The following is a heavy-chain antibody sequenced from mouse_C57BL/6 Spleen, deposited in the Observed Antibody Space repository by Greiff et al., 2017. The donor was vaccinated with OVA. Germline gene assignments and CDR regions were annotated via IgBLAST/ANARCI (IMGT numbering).Heavy chain of an antibody. CDR3: ARPGYYAMDY. Sequence: EVHLVESGGGLVKPGGSLKLSCAASGFTFSDYGMHWVRQAPEKGLEWVAYISSGSSTIYYADTVKGRFTISRDNAKNTLFLQMTSLRSEDTAMYYCARPGYYAMDYWGQGTSVTVSS. CDR2: ISSGSSTI. V-gene: IGHV5-17*01. J-gene: IGHJ4*01. CDR1: GFTFSDYG.